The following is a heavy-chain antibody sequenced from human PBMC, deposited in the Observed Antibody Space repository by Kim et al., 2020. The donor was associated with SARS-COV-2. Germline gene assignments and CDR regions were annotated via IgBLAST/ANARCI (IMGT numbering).Heavy chain of an antibody. D-gene: IGHD6-6*01. CDR2: TYYRSKWYN. V-gene: IGHV6-1*01. CDR1: GDSVSSNSAA. Sequence: SQTLSLTCAISGDSVSSNSAAWNWIRQSPSRGLEWLGRTYYRSKWYNDYAVSVKSRITINPDTSKNQFSLQLNSVTPEDTAVYYCARDLATYSSSSPAFDYWGQGTLVTVSS. J-gene: IGHJ4*02. CDR3: ARDLATYSSSSPAFDY.